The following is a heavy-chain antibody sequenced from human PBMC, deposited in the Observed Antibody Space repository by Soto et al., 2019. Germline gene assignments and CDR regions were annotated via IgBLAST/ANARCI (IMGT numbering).Heavy chain of an antibody. D-gene: IGHD6-13*01. CDR1: VFTFSNSC. V-gene: IGHV3-15*01. CDR3: SNDSGGTSRSFEP. CDR2: IKSKTDGGTT. Sequence: LLLSXAASVFTFSNSCISWFLHSPLKWLEWVGRIKSKTDGGTTDYAAPVKGRFTISRDDSKNTLYLQMNSLKTEDTAVYYCSNDSGGTSRSFEPSGKGTLV. J-gene: IGHJ5*02.